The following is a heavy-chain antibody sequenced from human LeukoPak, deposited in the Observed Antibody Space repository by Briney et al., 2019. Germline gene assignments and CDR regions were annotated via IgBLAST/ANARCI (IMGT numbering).Heavy chain of an antibody. CDR3: AIEKYSSSSFYFDY. CDR1: GGYISSGGYY. D-gene: IGHD6-6*01. V-gene: IGHV4-31*03. Sequence: SQTLSLTCTVSGGYISSGGYYWSWIRQHPGKGLEWIGYIYYSGSTYYNPSLKSRVTISVDTSKNQFSLKLSSVTAADTAVYYCAIEKYSSSSFYFDYWGQGTLVTVSS. CDR2: IYYSGST. J-gene: IGHJ4*02.